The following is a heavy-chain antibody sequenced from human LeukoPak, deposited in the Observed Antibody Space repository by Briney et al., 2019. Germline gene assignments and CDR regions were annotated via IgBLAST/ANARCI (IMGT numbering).Heavy chain of an antibody. CDR3: VKDLPPFMITFGGVDY. D-gene: IGHD3-16*01. CDR2: ISYDGSNK. V-gene: IGHV3-30*18. J-gene: IGHJ4*02. Sequence: GGSLRLSCAASGFTFSSYGMHWVRQAPGKGLEWVAVISYDGSNKYYADSVKGRFTISRDNSKNTLYLQMNSLRAEDTAVYYCVKDLPPFMITFGGVDYWGQGTLVTVSS. CDR1: GFTFSSYG.